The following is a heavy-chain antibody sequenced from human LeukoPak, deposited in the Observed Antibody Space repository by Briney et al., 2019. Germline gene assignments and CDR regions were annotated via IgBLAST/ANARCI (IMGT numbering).Heavy chain of an antibody. J-gene: IGHJ4*02. CDR1: GYTFTGYY. V-gene: IGHV1-2*02. D-gene: IGHD2-2*01. Sequence: GASVRVSCKASGYTFTGYYLHWVRQAPGQGLEWMGWINPKSGVTNYAQKFQGRVTMTRDTSISTAFMDLSRLNFDDTAVYYCARVGHPTDIVLLPAAHSDLGTFDHWGQGTLVTVSS. CDR2: INPKSGVT. CDR3: ARVGHPTDIVLLPAAHSDLGTFDH.